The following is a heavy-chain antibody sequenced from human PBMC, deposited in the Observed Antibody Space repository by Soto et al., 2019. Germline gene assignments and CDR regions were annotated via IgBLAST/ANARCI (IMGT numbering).Heavy chain of an antibody. CDR3: ARWATVTNDF. J-gene: IGHJ4*02. Sequence: QVPLVQSGAEVKKPGASVIISCKASDYTFTNYDFNWVRQAPGQGLEWMGWISTGNGNTKYAQTFQGRVTMTTDTATRTAYMELRSLTSADTAVYYCARWATVTNDFWGQGTRVTVSS. CDR1: DYTFTNYD. D-gene: IGHD4-17*01. CDR2: ISTGNGNT. V-gene: IGHV1-18*01.